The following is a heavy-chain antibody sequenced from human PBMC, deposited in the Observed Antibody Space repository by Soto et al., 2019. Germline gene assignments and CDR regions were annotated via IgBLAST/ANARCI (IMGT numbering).Heavy chain of an antibody. CDR3: ARGVLAPVAGTPRPHEFEY. Sequence: PSETLSLTCTVSGDSVSSGTYYWNWIRQPPGKGLEWIGYIYYSGSTDYNPSLKSRVTISLDTSKNQFSLKLSSVTAADTAVYYCARGVLAPVAGTPRPHEFEYWGQGTLVTVSS. V-gene: IGHV4-61*01. CDR1: GDSVSSGTYY. CDR2: IYYSGST. J-gene: IGHJ4*02. D-gene: IGHD6-19*01.